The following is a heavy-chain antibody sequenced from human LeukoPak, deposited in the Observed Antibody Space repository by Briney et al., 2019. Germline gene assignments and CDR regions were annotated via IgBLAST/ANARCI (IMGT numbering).Heavy chain of an antibody. Sequence: GGSLRLSCAASGFTFSSYTMNWVRQAPEKGLEWVSSISGTGTYIYYADSVKGRFTISRDNAKNSLYLQMNSLRAEDTAMYYCARGLCSGGTCYSGLDYWGRGTLVTVSS. V-gene: IGHV3-21*01. D-gene: IGHD2-15*01. J-gene: IGHJ4*02. CDR1: GFTFSSYT. CDR2: ISGTGTYI. CDR3: ARGLCSGGTCYSGLDY.